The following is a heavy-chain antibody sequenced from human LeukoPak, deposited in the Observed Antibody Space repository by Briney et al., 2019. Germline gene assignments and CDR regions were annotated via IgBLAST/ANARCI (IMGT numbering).Heavy chain of an antibody. CDR2: IYYSGST. CDR3: ARPFVDSSGLDV. V-gene: IGHV4-39*01. CDR1: GGSISSSSYY. J-gene: IGHJ6*02. D-gene: IGHD3-22*01. Sequence: SETLSLTCTVSGGSISSSSYYWGWIRQPPGKGLEWSGSIYYSGSTYYNPSLKSRVTISVDTSKNQFSLKLSSVTAADTAVYYCARPFVDSSGLDVWGQGTTVTVSS.